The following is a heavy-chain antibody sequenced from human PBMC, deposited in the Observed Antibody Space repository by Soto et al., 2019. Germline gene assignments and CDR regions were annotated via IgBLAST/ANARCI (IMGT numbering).Heavy chain of an antibody. CDR2: ISSSGSTI. Sequence: PGGSLRLSCAASGFTFSDYYMSWIRQAPGKGLEWVSYISSSGSTIYYADSVKGRFTISRDNAKNSLYLQMNSLRAEDTAVYYCARDGDVVVVAATRWFDPWGQGTLVTVSS. J-gene: IGHJ5*02. D-gene: IGHD2-15*01. CDR3: ARDGDVVVVAATRWFDP. CDR1: GFTFSDYY. V-gene: IGHV3-11*01.